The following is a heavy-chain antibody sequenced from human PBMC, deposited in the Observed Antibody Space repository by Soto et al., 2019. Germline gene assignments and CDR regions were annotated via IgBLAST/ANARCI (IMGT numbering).Heavy chain of an antibody. CDR2: INPNGGGT. CDR3: AREVGGNSWSYYYGMDV. J-gene: IGHJ6*02. V-gene: IGHV1-46*01. CDR1: GYVFTNYF. Sequence: QVQLVQSGAEVKKPGASVKVSCKASGYVFTNYFMHWVRQAPGQGLEWMGIINPNGGGTSYAQKFEGRVTMTRDSATSTVYMDLNSLRSEDTALYFCAREVGGNSWSYYYGMDVWGQGTSVTVSS. D-gene: IGHD6-13*01.